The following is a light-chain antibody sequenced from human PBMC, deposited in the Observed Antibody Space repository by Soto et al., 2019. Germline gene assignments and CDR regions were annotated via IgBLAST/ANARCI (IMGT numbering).Light chain of an antibody. J-gene: IGKJ4*01. V-gene: IGKV3-11*01. CDR3: QHRSNWPLT. CDR1: QNVSSY. Sequence: EIVLTQSPATLSLSPGERATLSCRARQNVSSYLAWYQQKPGQAPRLLIYDASNRATGIPARFSGSGSGTDFTLTISSLEPEDFAVYYCQHRSNWPLTFGGGTKVEIK. CDR2: DAS.